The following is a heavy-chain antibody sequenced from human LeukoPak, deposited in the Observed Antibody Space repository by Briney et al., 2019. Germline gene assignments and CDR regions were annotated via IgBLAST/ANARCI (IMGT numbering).Heavy chain of an antibody. Sequence: ASVKVSCKASGYTFTSYGISWVRQAPGQGLEWMGWISAYNGNRNNAQKFQGRVTMTRNTSISTAYMELSSLRSEDTAVYYCARGLRDYYGMDVWGQGTTVTVSS. CDR2: ISAYNGNR. J-gene: IGHJ6*02. CDR3: ARGLRDYYGMDV. V-gene: IGHV1-18*01. CDR1: GYTFTSYG.